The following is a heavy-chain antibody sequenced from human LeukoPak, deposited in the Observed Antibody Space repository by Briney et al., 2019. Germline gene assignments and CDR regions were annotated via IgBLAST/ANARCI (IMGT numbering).Heavy chain of an antibody. V-gene: IGHV3-74*01. CDR3: AREGSITMIVKPPDY. CDR2: INSDGSST. D-gene: IGHD3-22*01. CDR1: GFTFSSYS. Sequence: PGGSLRLSCAASGFTFSSYSMNWVRQAPGKGLVWVSRINSDGSSTSYADSVKGRFTISRDNAKNTLYLQMNSLRAEDTAVYYCAREGSITMIVKPPDYWGQGTLVTVSS. J-gene: IGHJ4*02.